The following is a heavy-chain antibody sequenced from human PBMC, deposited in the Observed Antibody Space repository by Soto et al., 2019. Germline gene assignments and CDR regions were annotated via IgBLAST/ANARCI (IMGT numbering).Heavy chain of an antibody. CDR3: TGGQGNH. J-gene: IGHJ4*02. V-gene: IGHV1-8*01. Sequence: QVQLVQSGAEVKKPGASVRVSCKASGYTFTSYDIYWVRQATGQGLEWMGWMNPFSGNAVYTQKFQDRVTMTRDTSINTAYMEMSGLRAEDTAVYYCTGGQGNHGGQGSLVTVSS. CDR2: MNPFSGNA. CDR1: GYTFTSYD.